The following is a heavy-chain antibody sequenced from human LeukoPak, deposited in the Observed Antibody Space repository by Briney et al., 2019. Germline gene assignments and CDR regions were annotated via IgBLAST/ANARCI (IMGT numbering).Heavy chain of an antibody. CDR1: GDSISDYY. J-gene: IGHJ6*02. CDR2: SGST. D-gene: IGHD3-10*01. V-gene: IGHV4-59*01. Sequence: SETLSLTCTVSGDSISDYYLAWVRQPPGKGLEWIGYSGSTKYDTSLNSRVSISVDTSKSQFSLTLRSVTAADTAIYYCARTRRHYYGSGKNLTPWPAGMDVWGQGTTVCVS. CDR3: ARTRRHYYGSGKNLTPWPAGMDV.